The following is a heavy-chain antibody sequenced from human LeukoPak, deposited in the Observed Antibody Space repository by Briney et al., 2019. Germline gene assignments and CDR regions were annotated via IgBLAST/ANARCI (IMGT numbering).Heavy chain of an antibody. V-gene: IGHV3-48*03. J-gene: IGHJ5*02. CDR3: ARVWLRSIGVHP. Sequence: GGSLRLSCAASGFTFSSYEMNWVRQAPGKGLEWVSYISSSGSTIYYADSVNGRFTISRDNAKNSLYLQMNSLRAEDTAVYYCARVWLRSIGVHPWGQGTLVTVSS. D-gene: IGHD3-10*01. CDR1: GFTFSSYE. CDR2: ISSSGSTI.